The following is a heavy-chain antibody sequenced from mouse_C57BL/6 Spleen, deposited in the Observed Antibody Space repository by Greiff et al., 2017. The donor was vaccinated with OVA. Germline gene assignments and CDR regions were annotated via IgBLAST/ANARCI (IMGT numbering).Heavy chain of an antibody. J-gene: IGHJ3*01. CDR1: GFTFSSYG. Sequence: EVKLMESGGDLVKPGGSLKLSCAASGFTFSSYGMSWVRQTPDKRLEWVATISSGGSYTYYPDSVKGRFTISRDNAKNTLYLQMSSLKSEDTAMYYCARQGAYYTFTYWGQGTLVTVSA. CDR2: ISSGGSYT. V-gene: IGHV5-6*01. CDR3: ARQGAYYTFTY. D-gene: IGHD2-12*01.